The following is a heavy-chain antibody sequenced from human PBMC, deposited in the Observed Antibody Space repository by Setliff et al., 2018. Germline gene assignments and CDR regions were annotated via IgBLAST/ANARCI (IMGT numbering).Heavy chain of an antibody. CDR3: AKPQVELHWGFES. Sequence: PGGSLRLSCAASGFTFSTYAMSWVRQAPGKGLEWVSTIYSGDRNTFYTDSVKGRFTIFRDGSKNTLFLQMTSLRAEDTAVYYCAKPQVELHWGFESWGQGTPVTVSS. J-gene: IGHJ4*02. CDR1: GFTFSTYA. CDR2: IYSGDRNT. V-gene: IGHV3-23*03. D-gene: IGHD1-7*01.